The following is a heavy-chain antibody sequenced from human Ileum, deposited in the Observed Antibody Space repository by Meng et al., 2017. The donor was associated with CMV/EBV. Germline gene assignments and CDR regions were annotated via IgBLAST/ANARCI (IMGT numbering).Heavy chain of an antibody. Sequence: GGSLRLSCAASGFTFSSYCMHWVRQAPGKGLVWVSRINSDGSSTTYADSVKGRFTISRDNDKNTLYLQMDRRRAEDTAMYYCAREGGGTITPRDLDYWGQGTRVTVSS. CDR3: AREGGGTITPRDLDY. V-gene: IGHV3-74*01. D-gene: IGHD1-14*01. J-gene: IGHJ4*02. CDR1: GFTFSSYC. CDR2: INSDGSST.